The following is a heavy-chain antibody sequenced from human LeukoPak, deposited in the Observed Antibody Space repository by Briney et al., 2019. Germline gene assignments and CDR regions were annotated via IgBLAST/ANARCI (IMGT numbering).Heavy chain of an antibody. V-gene: IGHV4-61*01. Sequence: SETLSLTCTVSGYSISSGYYWGWIRQPPGKGLEWIGYIYYSGSTNYNPSLKSRVTISVDTSKNQFSLKLSSVTAADTAVYYCARLTYYDFWSGYYIDAFDIWGQGTMVTVSS. CDR1: GYSISSGYY. D-gene: IGHD3-3*01. CDR2: IYYSGST. CDR3: ARLTYYDFWSGYYIDAFDI. J-gene: IGHJ3*02.